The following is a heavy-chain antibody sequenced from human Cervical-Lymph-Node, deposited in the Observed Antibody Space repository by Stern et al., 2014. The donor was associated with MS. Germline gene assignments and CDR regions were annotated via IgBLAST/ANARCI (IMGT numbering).Heavy chain of an antibody. Sequence: VQLVESGGGVVQPGRSLSLSWVASGFTFSNYAMHWVRQAPGKGLEWVAFVSYDGTQRNSTDSVKARFTISRDNSKNTLYLHMNSLRDEDTAVYFCARGGRGVGLEYWGQGALVTVSS. D-gene: IGHD3-10*01. J-gene: IGHJ4*02. CDR2: VSYDGTQR. CDR3: ARGGRGVGLEY. CDR1: GFTFSNYA. V-gene: IGHV3-30-3*01.